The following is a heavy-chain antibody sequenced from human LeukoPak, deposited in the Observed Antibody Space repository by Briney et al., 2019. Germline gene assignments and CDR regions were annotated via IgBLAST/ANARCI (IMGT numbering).Heavy chain of an antibody. CDR1: GFIFSSYA. V-gene: IGHV3-23*01. CDR3: AKLTVATFRSLFDS. J-gene: IGHJ4*02. Sequence: PGESLRLSCVASGFIFSSYAMTWVRQTPGKGLKWVSGISGRADSTYYADSVKGRFTISRDNSKNTLYLQMNSLRADDTAVYYCAKLTVATFRSLFDSWGQGTLVAVSS. CDR2: ISGRADST. D-gene: IGHD5-12*01.